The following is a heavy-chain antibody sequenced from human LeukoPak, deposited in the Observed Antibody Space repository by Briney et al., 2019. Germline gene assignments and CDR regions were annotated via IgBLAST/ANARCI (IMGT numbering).Heavy chain of an antibody. CDR3: ARHHCSNGVCFYGMDV. J-gene: IGHJ6*02. CDR2: IYYSGST. Sequence: SETLSLTCTVSGGSSSSYYWSWIRQPPGKGLEWIGYIYYSGSTNYNPSLKSRVTISVDTSKNQFSLKPSSVTAADTAVYYCARHHCSNGVCFYGMDVWGQGTTVTVSS. CDR1: GGSSSSYY. D-gene: IGHD2-8*01. V-gene: IGHV4-59*01.